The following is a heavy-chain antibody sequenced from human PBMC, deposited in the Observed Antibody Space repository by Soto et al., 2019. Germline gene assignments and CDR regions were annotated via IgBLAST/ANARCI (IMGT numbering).Heavy chain of an antibody. D-gene: IGHD3-22*01. J-gene: IGHJ6*02. CDR2: ISYDGRDK. CDR1: GFTFSSYA. CDR3: AKDMYYYDSSGYNPHYYYYYGMDV. V-gene: IGHV3-30*04. Sequence: PGGSLRLSCAASGFTFSSYAMHWVRQAPGTVLEWVAVISYDGRDKYYPDSVKGRFTISRDNAKNSLYLQMNSLRAEDTALYYCAKDMYYYDSSGYNPHYYYYYGMDVWGQGTTVTVSS.